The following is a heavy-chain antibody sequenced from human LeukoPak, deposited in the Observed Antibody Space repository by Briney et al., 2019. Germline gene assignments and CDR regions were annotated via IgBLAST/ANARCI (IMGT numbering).Heavy chain of an antibody. Sequence: SETLSLTCTVSGGSISSYYWSWIRQPAGKGLEWIGRIYTSGSTTYNPSLKSRVTMSVDTSKNQFPLKLSSVTAADTAVYYCARGRKYYYGSGTHHGYYYYMDVWGKGTTVTVSS. CDR1: GGSISSYY. J-gene: IGHJ6*03. V-gene: IGHV4-4*07. D-gene: IGHD3-10*01. CDR3: ARGRKYYYGSGTHHGYYYYMDV. CDR2: IYTSGST.